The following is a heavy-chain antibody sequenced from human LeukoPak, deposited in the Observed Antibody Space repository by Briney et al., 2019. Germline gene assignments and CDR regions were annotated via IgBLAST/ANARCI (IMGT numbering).Heavy chain of an antibody. D-gene: IGHD5-24*01. V-gene: IGHV1-24*01. CDR3: ATKGSDGYDYYYYMDV. Sequence: ASVMVSCKVSGYTLTELSMHWVRQAPGKGLEWMGGFDPEDGETIYAQKFQGRVTMTEDTSTDTAYMELSSLRSEDTAVYYCATKGSDGYDYYYYMDVWGKGTTVTVSS. J-gene: IGHJ6*03. CDR1: GYTLTELS. CDR2: FDPEDGET.